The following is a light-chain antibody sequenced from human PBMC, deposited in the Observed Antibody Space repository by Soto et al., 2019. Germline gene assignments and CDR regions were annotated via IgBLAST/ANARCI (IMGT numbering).Light chain of an antibody. V-gene: IGKV3-11*01. J-gene: IGKJ4*01. CDR1: QTISSTY. CDR2: GAS. CDR3: QQRSSWPI. Sequence: EIVLTQSPGTLSLSPGDRATLSCRASQTISSTYLAWYQQKPGQAPRLLIYGASNRATGIPARFSGSGSGTDFTLTISSLEPEDFALYYCQQRSSWPIFGGGTKVDIK.